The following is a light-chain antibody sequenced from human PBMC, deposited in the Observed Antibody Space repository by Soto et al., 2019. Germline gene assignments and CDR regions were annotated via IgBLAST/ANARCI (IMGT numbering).Light chain of an antibody. CDR1: QSISSY. CDR2: GAS. V-gene: IGKV3-20*01. CDR3: QQSGSSPGT. J-gene: IGKJ2*01. Sequence: EIVLTQSPGTRSLSPGERATLSCRASQSISSYLAWYQQKPGQAPRLLIYGASSRATGIPDRFSGSGSGTDFSLTITRLEPADFAVYYCQQSGSSPGTFGQGTKLEIK.